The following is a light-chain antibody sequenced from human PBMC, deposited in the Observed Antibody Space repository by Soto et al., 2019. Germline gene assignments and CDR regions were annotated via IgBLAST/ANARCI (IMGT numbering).Light chain of an antibody. CDR3: KQYNFLPPLT. Sequence: EIVMTQSPATLSVSPGERATLSCRASQSVNSNLAWYRQKPGQAPRLLISDASTRATGVPARFSGSGSGTEFTLTISSLQSEDSGIYYCKQYNFLPPLTFGGGTKVEIK. CDR1: QSVNSN. V-gene: IGKV3-15*01. J-gene: IGKJ4*01. CDR2: DAS.